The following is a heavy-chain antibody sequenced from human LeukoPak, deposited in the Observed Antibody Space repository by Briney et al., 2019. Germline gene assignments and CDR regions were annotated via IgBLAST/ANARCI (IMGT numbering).Heavy chain of an antibody. CDR1: GGSISSGGYS. D-gene: IGHD3-3*01. V-gene: IGHV4-30-2*01. CDR3: ARQDYDFWSGMNWFDP. CDR2: IYHSGST. Sequence: SETLSLTCAVSGGSISSGGYSWSWIRQPPGKGLEWIGYIYHSGSTYYNPSLKSRVIISVDTSKNQFSLRLSSVTAADTAVYYCARQDYDFWSGMNWFDPWGQGTLVTVSS. J-gene: IGHJ5*02.